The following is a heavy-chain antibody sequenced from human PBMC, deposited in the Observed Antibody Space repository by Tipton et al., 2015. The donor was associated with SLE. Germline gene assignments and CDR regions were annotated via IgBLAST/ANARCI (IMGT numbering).Heavy chain of an antibody. CDR2: FFYTGST. CDR1: GGSMNSGNYY. D-gene: IGHD2/OR15-2a*01. CDR3: ARGSASGYYPMDV. Sequence: GLVKPSETLSLTCTVSGGSMNSGNYYWAWIRQPPGKGLQWIGSFFYTGSTHYNPSLESRVTISGDTSKNKFSLRMTSLTAADTAVYYCARGSASGYYPMDVWGQGTTVTVSS. V-gene: IGHV4-39*07. J-gene: IGHJ6*02.